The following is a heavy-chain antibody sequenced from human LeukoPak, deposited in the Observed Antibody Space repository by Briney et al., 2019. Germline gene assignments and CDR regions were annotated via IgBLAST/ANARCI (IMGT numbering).Heavy chain of an antibody. Sequence: SETLSLTCTVSGGSISSGSYYWSWIRQPAGKGLEWIGRIYTSGSTNYNPSLKSRVTISVDTSKNQFSLKLSSVTAADTAVYYCARVKYCSSTSCYPSFDPWGQGTLVTVSS. J-gene: IGHJ5*02. D-gene: IGHD2-2*01. V-gene: IGHV4-61*02. CDR3: ARVKYCSSTSCYPSFDP. CDR1: GGSISSGSYY. CDR2: IYTSGST.